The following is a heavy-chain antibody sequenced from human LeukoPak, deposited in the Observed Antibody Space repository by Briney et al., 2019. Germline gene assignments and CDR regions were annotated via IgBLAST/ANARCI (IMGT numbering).Heavy chain of an antibody. J-gene: IGHJ4*02. V-gene: IGHV4-61*02. CDR3: ARRPLSYGLDY. CDR1: GGSISSGSYY. D-gene: IGHD3-10*01. Sequence: SETLSLTCTVSGGSISSGSYYWSWIRQPAGKGLEWIGRIYASTSTSYNPSLKSRVTISVDTSKNAFSLKLTSVTAADTAVYYCARRPLSYGLDYWGQGTLVTVSS. CDR2: IYASTST.